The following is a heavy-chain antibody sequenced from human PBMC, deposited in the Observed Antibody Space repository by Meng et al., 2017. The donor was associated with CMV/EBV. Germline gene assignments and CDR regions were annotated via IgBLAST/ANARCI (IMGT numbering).Heavy chain of an antibody. J-gene: IGHJ4*02. Sequence: GGSLRLSCAASGFTFDDYAMHWVRQAPGKGLEWVSGISWNSGSIGYADSVKGRFTISRDNAKNSLYLQTNSLRAEDTALYYCAKDISYSGSYHAFDYWGQGTLVTVSS. CDR1: GFTFDDYA. CDR3: AKDISYSGSYHAFDY. CDR2: ISWNSGSI. V-gene: IGHV3-9*01. D-gene: IGHD1-26*01.